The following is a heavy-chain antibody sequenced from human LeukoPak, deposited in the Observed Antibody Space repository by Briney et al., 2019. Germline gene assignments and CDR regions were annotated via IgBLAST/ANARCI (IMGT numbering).Heavy chain of an antibody. J-gene: IGHJ4*02. CDR1: RFTFSNYW. V-gene: IGHV3-7*01. D-gene: IGHD2-15*01. CDR3: AREGYCSGGICSFDY. Sequence: GGSLRLSCAASRFTFSNYWMNWVRQAPGKGLEGEARIKQDGSEKYYVDSVKGRFTTSRDNAKNAVYLQMNSLRGEDTAIYYCAREGYCSGGICSFDYWGQGTRVTVSS. CDR2: IKQDGSEK.